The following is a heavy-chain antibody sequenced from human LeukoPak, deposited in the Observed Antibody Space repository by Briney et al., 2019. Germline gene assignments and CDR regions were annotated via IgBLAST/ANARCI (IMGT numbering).Heavy chain of an antibody. V-gene: IGHV1-2*02. J-gene: IGHJ4*02. CDR3: ARDPDSSSWYYFDY. CDR1: GYTFTGYY. D-gene: IGHD6-13*01. Sequence: ASVKVSCKASGYTFTGYYMHWVRQASGQGLEWMGWINPNSGGTNYAQKFQGRVTMTRDTSISTAYMELSRLRSDDTAVYYCARDPDSSSWYYFDYWGQGTLVTVSS. CDR2: INPNSGGT.